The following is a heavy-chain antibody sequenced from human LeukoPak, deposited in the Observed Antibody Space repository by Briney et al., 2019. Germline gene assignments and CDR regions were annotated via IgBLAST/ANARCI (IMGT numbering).Heavy chain of an antibody. CDR3: ARGRVKRVPFTAVPGPLDY. V-gene: IGHV1-18*01. CDR2: IRGSSGKT. Sequence: GASVKVSCKASGFTLASHGISWMRQAPGQGLEWLGWIRGSSGKTDYAQKLQDRVTMTADTSTTTVYMELRSLRSDDTAVYYCARGRVKRVPFTAVPGPLDYWGQGSLVTVSS. D-gene: IGHD6-19*01. CDR1: GFTLASHG. J-gene: IGHJ4*02.